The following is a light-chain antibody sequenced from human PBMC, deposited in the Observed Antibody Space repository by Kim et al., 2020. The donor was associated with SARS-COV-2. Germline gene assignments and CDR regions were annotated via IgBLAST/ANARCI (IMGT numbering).Light chain of an antibody. CDR3: CSYAGTWL. V-gene: IGLV2-11*03. J-gene: IGLJ3*02. Sequence: SPGQTVTISCTGTSRDVGAYIYVSWYRQHPGKAPKLIIYDVDKRPSGVPDRFSASKSGNTASLTISGLRADDEADYYCCSYAGTWLFGGGTKVTVL. CDR2: DVD. CDR1: SRDVGAYIY.